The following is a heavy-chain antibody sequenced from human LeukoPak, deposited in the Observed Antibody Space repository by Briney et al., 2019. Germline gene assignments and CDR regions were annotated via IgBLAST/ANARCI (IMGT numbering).Heavy chain of an antibody. CDR1: GGSISSYY. V-gene: IGHV4-59*01. Sequence: SETLSFTCTVSGGSISSYYWSWIRQPPGKGLEWIGYIYYSGSTNYNPSLKSRVTISVDTSKNQFSLKLSSVTAADTAVYYCARVDLFYYGSGSYDRWYFDLWGRGTLVTVSS. J-gene: IGHJ2*01. CDR3: ARVDLFYYGSGSYDRWYFDL. CDR2: IYYSGST. D-gene: IGHD3-10*01.